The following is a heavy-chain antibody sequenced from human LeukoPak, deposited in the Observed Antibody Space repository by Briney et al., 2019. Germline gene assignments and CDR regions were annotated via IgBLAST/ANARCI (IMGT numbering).Heavy chain of an antibody. CDR3: ARAAGSSWYED. CDR2: IYYSGST. Sequence: SETLSLTCTVSGGSINSYYWSWIRQPPGKGLEWIGYIYYSGSTNYNPSLKSRVTISVDTSKNQFSLKLSSVTAADTAVYYCARAAGSSWYEDWGQGTLVTVSS. CDR1: GGSINSYY. V-gene: IGHV4-59*01. J-gene: IGHJ4*02. D-gene: IGHD6-13*01.